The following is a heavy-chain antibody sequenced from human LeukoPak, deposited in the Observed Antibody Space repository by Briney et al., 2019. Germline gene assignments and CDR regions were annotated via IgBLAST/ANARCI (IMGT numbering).Heavy chain of an antibody. V-gene: IGHV4-59*01. J-gene: IGHJ4*02. CDR1: GGSISTYY. CDR3: ARFSGSYGTDY. CDR2: IHYSGNT. D-gene: IGHD1-26*01. Sequence: SETLSLTCTVSGGSISTYYWNWIRQPPGKGLEWVGYIHYSGNTNYNPSLKSRVTISVDTSKNQFSLKLSSVTAADTAVYYCARFSGSYGTDYWGQGTLVTVSS.